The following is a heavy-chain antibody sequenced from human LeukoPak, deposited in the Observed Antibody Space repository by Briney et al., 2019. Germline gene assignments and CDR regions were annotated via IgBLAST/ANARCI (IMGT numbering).Heavy chain of an antibody. Sequence: SGPTLVKPTQPLTLTCTFSGFALSTRGVGVGWIRQPPGKALEWLALIYWNDDKRYSPSLKSRLTITKDTSKNQVVLSMTKMDPVDTATYYCAHIGDSYAYVDYWGQGTLVTVSS. CDR2: IYWNDDK. CDR1: GFALSTRGVG. D-gene: IGHD5-18*01. J-gene: IGHJ4*02. CDR3: AHIGDSYAYVDY. V-gene: IGHV2-5*01.